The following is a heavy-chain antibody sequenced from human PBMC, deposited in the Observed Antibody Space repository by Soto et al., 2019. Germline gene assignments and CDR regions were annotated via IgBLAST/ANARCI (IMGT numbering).Heavy chain of an antibody. CDR3: ARDEPYYDSSGYYHNWFDP. CDR2: IYHSGGT. D-gene: IGHD3-22*01. J-gene: IGHJ5*02. Sequence: SETLSLTCTVSCGSISSYYWSWIRQPPGKGLEWIGYIYHSGGTNYNPSLKSRVTISVDTSKNQFSLKLSSVTAADTAVYYCARDEPYYDSSGYYHNWFDPWGQGTLVTVSS. CDR1: CGSISSYY. V-gene: IGHV4-59*01.